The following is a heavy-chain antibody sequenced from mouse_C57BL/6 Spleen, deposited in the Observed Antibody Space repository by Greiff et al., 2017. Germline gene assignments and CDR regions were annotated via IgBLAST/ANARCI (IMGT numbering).Heavy chain of an antibody. CDR2: ISYDGSN. D-gene: IGHD2-3*01. Sequence: EVQLVESGPGLVKPSQSLSLTCSVTGYSITSGYYWNWIRQFPGNKLEWMGYISYDGSNNYNPSLKNRISITRDTSKNQFFLKLNSVTTEDTATYYCASRYDGYYQDWYCDVWGTGTTVTVSS. V-gene: IGHV3-6*01. J-gene: IGHJ1*03. CDR1: GYSITSGYY. CDR3: ASRYDGYYQDWYCDV.